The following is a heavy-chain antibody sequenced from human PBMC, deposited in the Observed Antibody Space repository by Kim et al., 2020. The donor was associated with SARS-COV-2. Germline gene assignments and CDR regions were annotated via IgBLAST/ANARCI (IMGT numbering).Heavy chain of an antibody. CDR1: GGSISSSSYY. CDR3: ASYSELNWFDP. V-gene: IGHV4-39*01. J-gene: IGHJ5*02. Sequence: SETLSLTCTVSGGSISSSSYYWGWIRQPPGKGLEWIGSIYYSGSTYYNPSLKSRVTISVDTSKNQFSLKLSSVTAADTAVYYCASYSELNWFDPWGQGTLVTVSS. D-gene: IGHD1-26*01. CDR2: IYYSGST.